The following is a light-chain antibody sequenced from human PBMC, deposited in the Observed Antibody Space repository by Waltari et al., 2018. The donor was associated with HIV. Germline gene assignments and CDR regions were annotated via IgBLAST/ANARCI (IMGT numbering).Light chain of an antibody. V-gene: IGKV2-28*01. CDR1: QSLLNSNGFNY. J-gene: IGKJ5*01. CDR2: LAS. CDR3: MQALQTPLIT. Sequence: IVMTQFPLSLPVTPGKPASISCRPSQSLLNSNGFNYLDWYLQKQGQSPRLLIYLASDRAPGVPDRFSGSGSGTDFTLKISRVEAEDVGVYYCMQALQTPLITFGQGTRLEIK.